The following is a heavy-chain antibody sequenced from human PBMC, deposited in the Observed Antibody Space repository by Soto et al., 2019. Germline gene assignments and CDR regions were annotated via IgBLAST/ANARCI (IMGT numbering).Heavy chain of an antibody. CDR2: LVVGTGNT. CDR1: GFTFRSSA. D-gene: IGHD2-15*01. J-gene: IGHJ6*02. Sequence: SVKVSWKTSGFTFRSSAVQWVRQARGQRLEWIGWLVVGTGNTNYAQKFQQRVTISSDRSTNTVSMELSSLTSEDTAVYYCATGAYCSGGSCSDYYYYYYGMDLWGQGTTVTVSS. CDR3: ATGAYCSGGSCSDYYYYYYGMDL. V-gene: IGHV1-58*01.